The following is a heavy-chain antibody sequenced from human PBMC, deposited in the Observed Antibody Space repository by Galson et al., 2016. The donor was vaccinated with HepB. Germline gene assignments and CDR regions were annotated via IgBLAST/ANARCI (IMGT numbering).Heavy chain of an antibody. J-gene: IGHJ4*02. CDR1: GFPFGNAW. V-gene: IGHV3-15*01. D-gene: IGHD1-1*01. Sequence: SLRLSCAASGFPFGNAWMTWVRQAPGKGLEWVGRIKSKTDGETIDYAAPVKGRFTISRDDSKNTLYLQMNSLKTEDTAVYYCTTKWNLPTLHFDHWGQGTLVTVSS. CDR2: IKSKTDGETI. CDR3: TTKWNLPTLHFDH.